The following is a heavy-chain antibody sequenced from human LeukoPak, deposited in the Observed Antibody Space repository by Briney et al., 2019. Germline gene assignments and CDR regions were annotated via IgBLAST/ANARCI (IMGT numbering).Heavy chain of an antibody. CDR3: ARDYDYVWGSYRFRVDY. Sequence: ASVKVSCKASGYTFTSYGISWLRQAPGQGLEWMGWISAYNGNTNYAQKLQGRVTMTTDTSTSTAYMELRSLRSDDTAVYYCARDYDYVWGSYRFRVDYWGQGTLVTVSS. D-gene: IGHD3-16*02. CDR2: ISAYNGNT. J-gene: IGHJ4*02. CDR1: GYTFTSYG. V-gene: IGHV1-18*01.